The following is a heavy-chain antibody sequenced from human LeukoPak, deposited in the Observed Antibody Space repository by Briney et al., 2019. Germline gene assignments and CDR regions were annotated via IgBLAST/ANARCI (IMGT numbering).Heavy chain of an antibody. CDR2: INTDGSST. V-gene: IGHV3-74*01. D-gene: IGHD1-1*01. CDR1: GFTFSSYW. J-gene: IGHJ4*02. Sequence: PGGSLRLSCAASGFTFSSYWMHWVRQAPGKGLVWVSRINTDGSSTSYADSVKGRFTISRDNAKNTLYLQMNSLRAEDTAVYYCARGPTGTAPHFDYWGQGTLVTVSS. CDR3: ARGPTGTAPHFDY.